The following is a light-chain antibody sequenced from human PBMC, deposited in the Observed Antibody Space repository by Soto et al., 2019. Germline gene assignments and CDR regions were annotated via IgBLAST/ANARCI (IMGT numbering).Light chain of an antibody. CDR2: DIS. Sequence: DIQMTQSASSLSASVGDRVTITCQASQVINNYLNWYQQKPGKAPKLLIYDISTLEIGVPSRFGGGGSGTDFTLTITGLQPEDFATYFCQQYETLPYTFGRGTKVDIK. J-gene: IGKJ2*01. V-gene: IGKV1-33*01. CDR3: QQYETLPYT. CDR1: QVINNY.